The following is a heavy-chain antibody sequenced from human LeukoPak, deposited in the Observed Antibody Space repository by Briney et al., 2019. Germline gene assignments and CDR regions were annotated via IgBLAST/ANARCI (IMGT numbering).Heavy chain of an antibody. CDR1: VYTFTGYY. J-gene: IGHJ6*02. CDR3: ARESIAARSGLYYYFGMDV. Sequence: AAVTVSFKASVYTFTGYYMHWVRQAPGQGLEWMGWINYNSGGSNYAQKFQGRVTMTRDTSISTAYMELSRLRSDDTAVYYCARESIAARSGLYYYFGMDVWGQGTTVTASS. V-gene: IGHV1-2*02. CDR2: INYNSGGS. D-gene: IGHD6-6*01.